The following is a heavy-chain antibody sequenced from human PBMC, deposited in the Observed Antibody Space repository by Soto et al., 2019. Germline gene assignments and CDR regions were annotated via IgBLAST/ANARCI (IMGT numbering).Heavy chain of an antibody. CDR1: GFTISVCS. Sequence: GGSLRLSCEASGFTISVCSMNWFRQAPGKGLEWLAYITIRTGNTVYADSVRGRFTISADNAENSVFLQMNSLRDEDTAVYFCVRDRDIYRDMVHADLWGQGTLVTVSS. CDR3: VRDRDIYRDMVHADL. CDR2: ITIRTGNT. D-gene: IGHD5-18*01. J-gene: IGHJ4*01. V-gene: IGHV3-48*02.